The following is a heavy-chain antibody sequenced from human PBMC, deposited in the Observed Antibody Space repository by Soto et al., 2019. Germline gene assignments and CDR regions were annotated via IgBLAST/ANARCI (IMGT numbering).Heavy chain of an antibody. V-gene: IGHV3-72*01. Sequence: EVQLVESGGGLVQPGGSLRLSCAASGFTFSAHYMDWVRQAPGKGLEWVGRIKHKANSYTTEYAASVEGRFTISREDSQNSLYLQMNSLKTEDTAVYYCARVSLVGPSGGRYFDYWGQGSHVAVS. J-gene: IGHJ4*02. CDR3: ARVSLVGPSGGRYFDY. D-gene: IGHD1-26*01. CDR2: IKHKANSYTT. CDR1: GFTFSAHY.